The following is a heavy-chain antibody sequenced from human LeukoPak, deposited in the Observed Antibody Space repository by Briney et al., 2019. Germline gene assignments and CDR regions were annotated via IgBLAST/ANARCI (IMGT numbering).Heavy chain of an antibody. D-gene: IGHD2-15*01. J-gene: IGHJ2*01. Sequence: SETLSLTCTVSGGSISSYYWSWIRQPPGKGLEWVGNIYHSGSTNYNPSLKSRVTISVDTSKNQISLKLSSVTAADTAVYNCARVACSGGSCLLFDLWGRGTLVTVSS. V-gene: IGHV4-59*01. CDR3: ARVACSGGSCLLFDL. CDR1: GGSISSYY. CDR2: IYHSGST.